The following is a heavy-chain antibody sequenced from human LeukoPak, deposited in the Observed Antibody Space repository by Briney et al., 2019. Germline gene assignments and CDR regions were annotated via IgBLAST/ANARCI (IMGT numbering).Heavy chain of an antibody. Sequence: GASLKISCKGSGSSFTSYWIGWVRPLPGKGLEWMGIIYPGDSDTRYSPSFQGQVTISADKSISTAYLQWSSLKASDTAMYYCVPGRSWFDPWGQGTLVTVSS. CDR2: IYPGDSDT. V-gene: IGHV5-51*01. J-gene: IGHJ5*02. D-gene: IGHD1-14*01. CDR1: GSSFTSYW. CDR3: VPGRSWFDP.